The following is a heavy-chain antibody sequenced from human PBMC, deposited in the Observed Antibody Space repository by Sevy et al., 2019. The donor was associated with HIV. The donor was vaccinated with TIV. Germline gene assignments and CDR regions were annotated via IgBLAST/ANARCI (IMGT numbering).Heavy chain of an antibody. V-gene: IGHV1-2*02. CDR2: INPNSGGT. CDR1: GYTFTGYY. CDR3: ARVRGYYGSGSPIGYGMDV. D-gene: IGHD3-10*01. Sequence: ASVKVSCKASGYTFTGYYMHWVRQAPGQGLEWMGWINPNSGGTNYAQKFQGRVTMTRDTSISTAYMELSRLRSDDTAVYYCARVRGYYGSGSPIGYGMDVWGQGTTVTVSS. J-gene: IGHJ6*02.